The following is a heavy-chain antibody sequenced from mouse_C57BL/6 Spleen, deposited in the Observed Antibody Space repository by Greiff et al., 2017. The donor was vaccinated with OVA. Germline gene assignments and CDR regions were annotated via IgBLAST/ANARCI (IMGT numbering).Heavy chain of an antibody. CDR1: GFNIKDYY. CDR2: IDPEDGDT. Sequence: VQLQQSGAELVKPGASVKLSCTASGFNIKDYYMHWVKERTEQGLEWIGRIDPEDGDTKYAPKFQGKATITADTSSNTAYLQLSSLTSEDTAVYYCARITTNWYFDVWGTGTTVTVSS. CDR3: ARITTNWYFDV. D-gene: IGHD1-1*01. V-gene: IGHV14-2*01. J-gene: IGHJ1*03.